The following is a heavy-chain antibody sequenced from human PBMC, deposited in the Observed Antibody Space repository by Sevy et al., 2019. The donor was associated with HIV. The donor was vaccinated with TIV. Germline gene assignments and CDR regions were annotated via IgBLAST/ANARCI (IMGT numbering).Heavy chain of an antibody. CDR3: ASSRYCSSTSCHRHCYYYGMDV. D-gene: IGHD2-2*01. CDR2: ISSSGSTI. Sequence: GGSLRLSCAASGFTFSDYYMSWIRQAPGKGLEWVSYISSSGSTIYYADPVKGRFTISRDNTKNTLYLQMNSLRAEDTAVYYCASSRYCSSTSCHRHCYYYGMDVWGQGTTVTVSS. CDR1: GFTFSDYY. V-gene: IGHV3-11*01. J-gene: IGHJ6*02.